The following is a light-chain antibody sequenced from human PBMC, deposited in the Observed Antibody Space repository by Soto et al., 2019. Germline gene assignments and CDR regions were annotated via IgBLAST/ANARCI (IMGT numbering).Light chain of an antibody. J-gene: IGLJ2*01. V-gene: IGLV2-8*01. CDR2: EVS. CDR3: CSYAGSNNVV. Sequence: QSALTKPPSASGSPGQSVTISCTGTSSDVGGNNYVSWYQQHPGKAPKLMIYEVSNRPSGVPDRFSGSKSGNTASLTVSGLQAEDEADYYCCSYAGSNNVVLGGGTKLTVL. CDR1: SSDVGGNNY.